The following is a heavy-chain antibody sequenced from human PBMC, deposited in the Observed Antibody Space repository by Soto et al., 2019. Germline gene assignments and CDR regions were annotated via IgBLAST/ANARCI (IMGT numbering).Heavy chain of an antibody. CDR3: ARSVSTKPAPIDY. D-gene: IGHD4-17*01. CDR2: ITPSSGGT. Sequence: QVQLVQSGAEVKTPGASVTVSCKASGYTFTSYYLHWLRQARGQGLEWMGIITPSSGGTRFSQRFQDRVTMTRDTSTGTIYMDLRGLTIEDTAVYYCARSVSTKPAPIDYWGQGTLVTVSS. V-gene: IGHV1-46*01. CDR1: GYTFTSYY. J-gene: IGHJ4*02.